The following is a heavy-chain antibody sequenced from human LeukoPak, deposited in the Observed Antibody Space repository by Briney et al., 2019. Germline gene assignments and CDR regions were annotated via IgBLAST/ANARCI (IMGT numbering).Heavy chain of an antibody. CDR3: ARGGSVYYYYFDY. CDR1: GGTFSSYA. D-gene: IGHD3-22*01. V-gene: IGHV1-69*13. Sequence: SVKVSCEASGGTFSSYAISWVRQAPGQGLEWMGGIIPIFGTANYAQKFQGRVTITADESTSTAYMELSSLRSEDTAVYYCARGGSVYYYYFDYWGQETLVTVSS. J-gene: IGHJ4*02. CDR2: IIPIFGTA.